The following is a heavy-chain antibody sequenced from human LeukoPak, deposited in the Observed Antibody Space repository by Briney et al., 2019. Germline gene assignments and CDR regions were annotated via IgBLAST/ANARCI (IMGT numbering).Heavy chain of an antibody. CDR2: IRYDGSDK. CDR1: GFTFRTYG. CDR3: AKRVDYYDSSRAFYDAFDR. D-gene: IGHD3-16*01. Sequence: QPGGSLRLSCAASGFTFRTYGMHWVRQAPGKGLEWVTFIRYDGSDKYYADSVRGRFTISRDNSKNTLFLQMNSLRFDDTAVYYCAKRVDYYDSSRAFYDAFDRWGQGTMVTVSS. J-gene: IGHJ3*01. V-gene: IGHV3-30*02.